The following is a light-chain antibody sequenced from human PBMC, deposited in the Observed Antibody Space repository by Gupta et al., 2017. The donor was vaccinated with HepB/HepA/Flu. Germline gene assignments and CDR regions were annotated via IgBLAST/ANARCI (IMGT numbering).Light chain of an antibody. Sequence: QSALTQPASVSGSPGQSITISCTATSSDVGDYKSVSWYQQHPGKAPKLLISNVSNRPSGVSNRFSGSKPGNTASLTISGLQAEDEADYYCSSFTYTMTLVVFGGGTKVTVL. CDR2: NVS. CDR1: SSDVGDYKS. J-gene: IGLJ2*01. V-gene: IGLV2-14*01. CDR3: SSFTYTMTLVV.